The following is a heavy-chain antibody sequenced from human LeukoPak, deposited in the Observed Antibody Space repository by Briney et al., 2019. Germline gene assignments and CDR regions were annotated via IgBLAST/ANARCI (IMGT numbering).Heavy chain of an antibody. V-gene: IGHV3-23*01. CDR3: VKQWGSILTGYKNWFDP. CDR2: ISGIGSST. CDR1: GFTFSSYA. Sequence: PGGSLRLSCAASGFTFSSYAMGWVRRAPGKGLEWVSLISGIGSSTYYTDSLKGRFTISRDHSKNTLYLQVNSLRAEDAAIYYCVKQWGSILTGYKNWFDPWGQGTLVTVSS. J-gene: IGHJ5*02. D-gene: IGHD3-9*01.